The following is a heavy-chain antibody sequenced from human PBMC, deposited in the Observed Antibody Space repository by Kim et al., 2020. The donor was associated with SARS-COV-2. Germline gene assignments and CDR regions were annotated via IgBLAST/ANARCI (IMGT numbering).Heavy chain of an antibody. D-gene: IGHD6-19*01. CDR3: ARDPDSSGWYPAGY. Sequence: SVKVSCKASGGTFSSYAISWVRQAPGQGLEWMGRIIPILGIANYAQKFQGRVMITADKSTSTAYMELSSLRSEDTAVYYCARDPDSSGWYPAGYWGQGT. CDR1: GGTFSSYA. CDR2: IIPILGIA. V-gene: IGHV1-69*04. J-gene: IGHJ4*02.